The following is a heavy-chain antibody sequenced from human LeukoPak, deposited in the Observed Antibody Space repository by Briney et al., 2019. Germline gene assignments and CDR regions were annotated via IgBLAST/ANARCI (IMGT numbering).Heavy chain of an antibody. CDR1: KFTFSTYW. V-gene: IGHV3-7*01. CDR2: INQDGSEK. D-gene: IGHD5/OR15-5a*01. CDR3: ATYRVRHLNSLDY. Sequence: PGGSLRLSCAASKFTFSTYWMTWVHQAPGKGLEWVANINQDGSEKNYVDSVKGRFTVSRDNAKNSLFLQMNSLRAEDTAVYYCATYRVRHLNSLDYWGRGTLVTVSS. J-gene: IGHJ4*02.